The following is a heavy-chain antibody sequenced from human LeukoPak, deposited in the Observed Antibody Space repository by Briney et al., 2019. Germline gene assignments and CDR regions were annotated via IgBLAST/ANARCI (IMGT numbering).Heavy chain of an antibody. CDR3: ARAPGYSSGWYVGYFDY. J-gene: IGHJ4*02. Sequence: PSETLSLTCTVSGGSISSYYWSWIRQPPGKGLEWIGYIYYSGGTNYNPSLKSRVTISVDTSKNQFSLKLSSVTAADTAVYYCARAPGYSSGWYVGYFDYWGQGTLVTVSS. D-gene: IGHD6-19*01. CDR2: IYYSGGT. CDR1: GGSISSYY. V-gene: IGHV4-59*12.